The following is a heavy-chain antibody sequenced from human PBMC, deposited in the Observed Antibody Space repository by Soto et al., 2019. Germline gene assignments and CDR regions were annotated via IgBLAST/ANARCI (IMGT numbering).Heavy chain of an antibody. Sequence: PSETLSLTCTVSGGSISSYYWSWIRQPPGKGLEWIGYIYYSGSTNYNPSLKSRVTISVDTSKNQVSLKLSSVTAADTAVYYCARQSYPPARYFYYMVVSGKGTTVNVSS. D-gene: IGHD5-18*01. CDR2: IYYSGST. CDR3: ARQSYPPARYFYYMVV. V-gene: IGHV4-59*08. J-gene: IGHJ6*03. CDR1: GGSISSYY.